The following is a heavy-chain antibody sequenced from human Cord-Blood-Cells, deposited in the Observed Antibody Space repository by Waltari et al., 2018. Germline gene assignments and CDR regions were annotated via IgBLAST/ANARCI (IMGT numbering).Heavy chain of an antibody. CDR2: IKQDGSDE. D-gene: IGHD3-3*01. V-gene: IGHV3-7*01. Sequence: EVQLVESGGGLVQPGGSLRLSCAASGFTFSSHWMSWVRQAPGKGLEWVANIKQDGSDEYYVDSVKGLFTISRDNAKNSLYLQMNSLRAEDTAVYYCARDLTFWSGYYDYYGMDVWGQGTTVTVSS. CDR3: ARDLTFWSGYYDYYGMDV. CDR1: GFTFSSHW. J-gene: IGHJ6*02.